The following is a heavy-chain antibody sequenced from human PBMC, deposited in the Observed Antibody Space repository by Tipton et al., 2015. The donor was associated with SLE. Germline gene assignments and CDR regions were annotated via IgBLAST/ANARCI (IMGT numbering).Heavy chain of an antibody. V-gene: IGHV4-59*01. CDR3: SRGAALWSDP. CDR2: IYYSGST. J-gene: IGHJ5*02. CDR1: GGSISSYY. Sequence: TLSLTCTVSGGSISSYYWSWIRQPPGKGLEWIGYIYYSGSTNYNPSLKSRVTIPVDTSKNQFSLKLSSVTAADTAVYYCSRGAALWSDPWGQGTLVTVSS. D-gene: IGHD6-6*01.